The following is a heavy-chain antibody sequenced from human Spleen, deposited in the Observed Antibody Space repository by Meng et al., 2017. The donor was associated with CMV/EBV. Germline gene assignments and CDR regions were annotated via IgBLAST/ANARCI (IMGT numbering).Heavy chain of an antibody. Sequence: SETLSLTFTVSGGSISSSSYYWGWIRQPPGKGLEWIGSIYYSGSTYYNPSLKSRVTISVDTSKNQFSLKLSSVTAADTAVYYCARLKTRSGYYNHMKYYYGLDVWGQGTTVTVSS. CDR3: ARLKTRSGYYNHMKYYYGLDV. CDR1: GGSISSSSYY. D-gene: IGHD3-22*01. V-gene: IGHV4-39*01. J-gene: IGHJ6*02. CDR2: IYYSGST.